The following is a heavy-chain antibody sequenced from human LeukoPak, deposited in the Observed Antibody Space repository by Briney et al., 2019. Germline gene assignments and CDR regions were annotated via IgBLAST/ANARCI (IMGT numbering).Heavy chain of an antibody. D-gene: IGHD1-1*01. J-gene: IGHJ4*02. CDR2: ISSSSSTI. CDR3: ARGGDWGPTGTTGSCDY. CDR1: GFTFSNYS. V-gene: IGHV3-48*02. Sequence: GGSLRLSCVASGFTFSNYSMNWVRQAPGKGLEWVSYISSSSSTIYYADSVKGRFTISRDNAKNSLYLQMNSLRDEDTAVYYCARGGDWGPTGTTGSCDYWGQGTLVTVSS.